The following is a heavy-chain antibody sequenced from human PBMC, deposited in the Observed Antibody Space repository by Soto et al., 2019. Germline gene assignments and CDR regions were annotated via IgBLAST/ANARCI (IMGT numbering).Heavy chain of an antibody. V-gene: IGHV4-39*01. Sequence: QLQLQESGPGLVKPSETLSLTCTVSGVSIISTSYYWAWVRQPPGKGLAWIGSIYYSGSTYYNTCLKSRVTVSVDTSKNQFSLRLSSVTAADTAVYYCTRLKPPGGYSSGWVDYWGQGTLVTVSS. CDR1: GVSIISTSYY. CDR2: IYYSGST. CDR3: TRLKPPGGYSSGWVDY. J-gene: IGHJ4*02. D-gene: IGHD6-19*01.